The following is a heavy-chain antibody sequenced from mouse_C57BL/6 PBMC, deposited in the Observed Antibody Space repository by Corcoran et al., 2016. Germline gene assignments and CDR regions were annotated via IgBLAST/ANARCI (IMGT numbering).Heavy chain of an antibody. Sequence: EVQLQQSGPELVKPGASVKISCKASGYTFTDYYMNWVKQSHGKSLEWIGDINPNNGGTSYNQKFKGKATLTVDKSSSTAYMELRSLTSEDSAVYYCARGGLGSSSWFAYWGQGTLVTVSA. D-gene: IGHD1-1*01. CDR2: INPNNGGT. CDR1: GYTFTDYY. CDR3: ARGGLGSSSWFAY. V-gene: IGHV1-26*01. J-gene: IGHJ3*01.